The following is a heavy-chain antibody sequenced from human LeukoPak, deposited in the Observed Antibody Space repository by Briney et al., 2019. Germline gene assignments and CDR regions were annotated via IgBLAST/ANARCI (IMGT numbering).Heavy chain of an antibody. D-gene: IGHD6-13*01. Sequence: GGSLRLSCAASGFTLSSTWMHWVRQAPGKGLVWVSRINSDATSTSYADSVRGRFTISRDDAKNTMYLQMNSLRAEGTAMYYCVRGSPGYSSSWHAYWGQGTLVTVSS. CDR3: VRGSPGYSSSWHAY. CDR1: GFTLSSTW. V-gene: IGHV3-74*01. CDR2: INSDATST. J-gene: IGHJ4*02.